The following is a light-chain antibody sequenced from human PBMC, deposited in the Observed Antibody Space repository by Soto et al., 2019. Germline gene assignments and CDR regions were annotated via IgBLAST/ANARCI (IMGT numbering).Light chain of an antibody. V-gene: IGLV2-11*01. CDR1: SSDVGAYNF. J-gene: IGLJ1*01. Sequence: QSSLTQPRSVSGSLGQSVTISRTGTSSDVGAYNFVSWYQQRPGRAPKLILCDVSKRPSGVPDRFSGSKSGNTASLTISGLQAEDEAYYYCCSYAHNFYVFGTGTKVTVL. CDR2: DVS. CDR3: CSYAHNFYV.